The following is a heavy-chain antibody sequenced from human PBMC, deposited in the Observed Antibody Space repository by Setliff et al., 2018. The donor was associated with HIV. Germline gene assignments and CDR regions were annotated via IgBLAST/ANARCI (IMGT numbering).Heavy chain of an antibody. J-gene: IGHJ5*02. Sequence: PSETLSLTCTVSGDSITSTNYYWGWIRQPPGKGLEWIGSISYSGSTYYKSSLKSRVTISVDASKNHFSLKLSSVTAADTAVYYCARCPVLLWFGKISGVDWSDPWGQGTLVTVS. V-gene: IGHV4-39*07. CDR2: ISYSGST. CDR1: GDSITSTNYY. CDR3: ARCPVLLWFGKISGVDWSDP. D-gene: IGHD3-10*01.